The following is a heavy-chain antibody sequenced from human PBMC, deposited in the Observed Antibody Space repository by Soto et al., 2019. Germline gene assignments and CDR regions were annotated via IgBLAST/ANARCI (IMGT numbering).Heavy chain of an antibody. Sequence: QLHLVQSGAVVKKPGASVTVSCSASGYPVTAYYMHWVRQAPGRGLEWMGGINPATGAAKYTQTFQGRVTVARDPSTSKVFMELSGLTSEDTAGFYCARGGGVGVAGSAAFDMWGQGTLVTVSS. CDR2: INPATGAA. D-gene: IGHD3-3*01. V-gene: IGHV1-2*02. CDR3: ARGGGVGVAGSAAFDM. J-gene: IGHJ3*02. CDR1: GYPVTAYY.